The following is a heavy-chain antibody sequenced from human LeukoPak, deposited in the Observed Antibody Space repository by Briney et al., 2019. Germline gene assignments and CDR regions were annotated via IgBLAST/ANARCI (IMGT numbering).Heavy chain of an antibody. CDR2: ISSSSSTI. CDR1: GFTFSSYS. CDR3: ARDAPSRPLWFGETY. D-gene: IGHD3-10*01. V-gene: IGHV3-48*04. J-gene: IGHJ4*02. Sequence: GGSLRLSCAASGFTFSSYSMNWVRQAPGKGLEWVSSISSSSSTIYYADSVKGRFTISRDNAKNSLYLQMNSLRAEDTAVYYCARDAPSRPLWFGETYWGQGTLVTVSS.